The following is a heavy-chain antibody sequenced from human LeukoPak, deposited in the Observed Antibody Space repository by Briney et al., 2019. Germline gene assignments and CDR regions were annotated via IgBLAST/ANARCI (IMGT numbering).Heavy chain of an antibody. CDR2: IYYSGST. CDR3: ARSYSSGFVGDDAFDI. J-gene: IGHJ3*02. CDR1: GGSISSYY. V-gene: IGHV4-59*01. Sequence: SETLSLTCTVPGGSISSYYWGWIRQPPGKGLEWIGYIYYSGSTNYNPSLKSRVTISVDTSKNQFSLKLSSVTAADTAVYYCARSYSSGFVGDDAFDIWGQGTMVTVSS. D-gene: IGHD6-19*01.